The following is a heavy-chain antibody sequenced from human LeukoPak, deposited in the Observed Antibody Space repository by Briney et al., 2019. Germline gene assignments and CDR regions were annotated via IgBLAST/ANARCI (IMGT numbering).Heavy chain of an antibody. Sequence: SETLSLTCTVSGYSISSDYYWGWIRQPPGKGLEWIGNIFHNGNTYYNPSLKSRVTMSIDTSKKQFSLKLRTATAADTAVYYCARVSFQLWPDYWGQGTLVTVSS. CDR1: GYSISSDYY. J-gene: IGHJ4*02. CDR2: IFHNGNT. V-gene: IGHV4-38-2*02. CDR3: ARVSFQLWPDY. D-gene: IGHD5-18*01.